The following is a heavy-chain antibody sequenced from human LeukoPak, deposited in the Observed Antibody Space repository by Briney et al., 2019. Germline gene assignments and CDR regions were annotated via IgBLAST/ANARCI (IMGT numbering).Heavy chain of an antibody. D-gene: IGHD6-6*01. J-gene: IGHJ4*02. CDR2: INHRGST. CDR1: GVSFSGYH. CDR3: ARGRGAARFVTIEFDY. Sequence: SETLSLTCAVYGVSFSGYHWSWIRQPPGKGLEWIGEINHRGSTNYNPSLKSRVTMSVDTSKNQFSLKLSSVTAADTAVYYCARGRGAARFVTIEFDYWGQGALVTVSS. V-gene: IGHV4-34*01.